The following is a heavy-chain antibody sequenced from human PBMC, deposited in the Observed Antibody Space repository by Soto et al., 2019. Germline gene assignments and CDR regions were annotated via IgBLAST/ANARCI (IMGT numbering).Heavy chain of an antibody. CDR3: AKDTGVINAYYYYGMDV. V-gene: IGHV3-30*18. Sequence: QVQLVESGGGVVQPGRSLRLSCAASGFTFSSYGMHWVRQAPGKGLEWVAVISYDGSNKYYADSVKGRFTISRDNSKNTLYLQMNSLRAEDTAVYYCAKDTGVINAYYYYGMDVWGQGTTATVSS. CDR2: ISYDGSNK. CDR1: GFTFSSYG. D-gene: IGHD3-16*02. J-gene: IGHJ6*02.